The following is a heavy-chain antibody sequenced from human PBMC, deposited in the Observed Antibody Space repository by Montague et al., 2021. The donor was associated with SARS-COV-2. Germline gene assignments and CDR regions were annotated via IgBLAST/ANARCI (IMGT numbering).Heavy chain of an antibody. V-gene: IGHV4-34*01. J-gene: IGHJ6*02. D-gene: IGHD1-26*01. CDR2: INHSGST. Sequence: SETLSLTCTVYGGSFSGYYWSWIRQPPGKGLEWIGEINHSGSTNSNPSLKSRVTISVDTSKNHFSLKLTSVTAADTAVYYCARSGGFSTESYYLLDYYSGLDVWGQGTTVTVSS. CDR3: ARSGGFSTESYYLLDYYSGLDV. CDR1: GGSFSGYY.